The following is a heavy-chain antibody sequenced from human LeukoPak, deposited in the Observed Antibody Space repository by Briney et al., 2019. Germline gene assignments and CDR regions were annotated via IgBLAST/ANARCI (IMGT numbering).Heavy chain of an antibody. V-gene: IGHV4-38-2*01. CDR1: GYSLSSGYY. CDR3: ARLIFGVVQTIPFDY. D-gene: IGHD3-3*02. Sequence: SETLSLTCAVSGYSLSSGYYWGWIRQPPGKGLEWIGSIYHSGSTYYNPSLKSRVTISVDTSKNQFSLKLSSVTAADTAVYYCARLIFGVVQTIPFDYWGQGTLVTVSS. J-gene: IGHJ4*02. CDR2: IYHSGST.